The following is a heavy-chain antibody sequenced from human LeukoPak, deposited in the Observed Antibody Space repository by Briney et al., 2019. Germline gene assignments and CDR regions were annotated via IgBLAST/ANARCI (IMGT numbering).Heavy chain of an antibody. CDR3: ARDEVVAVADLDAFDI. Sequence: RPGGSLRLSCAASGFTFSSYWMSWVRQAPGKGLEWVANIKQDGSEKYYVDSVKGRFTISRDNAKNSLYLQMNSLRAEDTAVYYCARDEVVAVADLDAFDIWGQGTMVTVSS. D-gene: IGHD6-19*01. J-gene: IGHJ3*02. CDR1: GFTFSSYW. CDR2: IKQDGSEK. V-gene: IGHV3-7*01.